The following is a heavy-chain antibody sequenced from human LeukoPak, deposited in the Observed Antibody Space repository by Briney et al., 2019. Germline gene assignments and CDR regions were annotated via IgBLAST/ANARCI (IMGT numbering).Heavy chain of an antibody. CDR3: ARVPAAGNSGAFDY. V-gene: IGHV4-34*01. Sequence: SETLSLTCAVYGGSFSGYYWSWIRQPPGRGLEWIGDISHSGTINYNPSLRTRVTISADTSKKQFSLKLNSVTAADTAVYYCARVPAAGNSGAFDYWGQGTLVTVSS. CDR1: GGSFSGYY. CDR2: ISHSGTI. J-gene: IGHJ4*02. D-gene: IGHD6-13*01.